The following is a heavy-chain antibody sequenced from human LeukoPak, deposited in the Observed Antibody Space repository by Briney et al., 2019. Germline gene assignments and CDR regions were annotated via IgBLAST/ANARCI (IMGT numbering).Heavy chain of an antibody. Sequence: RGSLRLSCAASGFTFNSYAMSWVRQAPGKGLEWVSAISGSGGSTYYADSVKGRFTISRDNSKNTLYLQMNSLRAEDTAVYYCAKDGLVVAATLGLRDYWGQGTLVTVSS. J-gene: IGHJ4*02. V-gene: IGHV3-23*01. CDR3: AKDGLVVAATLGLRDY. D-gene: IGHD2-15*01. CDR2: ISGSGGST. CDR1: GFTFNSYA.